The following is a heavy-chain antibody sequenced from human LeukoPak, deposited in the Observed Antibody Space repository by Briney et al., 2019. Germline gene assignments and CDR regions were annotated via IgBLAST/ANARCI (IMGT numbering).Heavy chain of an antibody. D-gene: IGHD3-10*01. V-gene: IGHV3-23*01. J-gene: IGHJ6*03. CDR2: INGRGGST. CDR3: AKDLNEHYYGSGYYMDV. CDR1: GFTFSNYA. Sequence: GGSLRLSCAASGFTFSNYAMSWVRQAPGKGLEWVSSINGRGGSTYYADSVKGRFTISRDNSKNTLYLQMNSLRAEDTAVYYCAKDLNEHYYGSGYYMDVWGKGTTVTISS.